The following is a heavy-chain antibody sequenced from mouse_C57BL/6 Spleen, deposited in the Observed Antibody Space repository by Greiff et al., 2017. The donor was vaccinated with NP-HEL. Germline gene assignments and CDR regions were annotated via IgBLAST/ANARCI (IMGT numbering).Heavy chain of an antibody. Sequence: EVQLVESGGGLVQPGGSMKLSCVASGFTFSNYWLNWVRQSPEKGLEWVAQIRLKSDNYATHYADSVKGRFTISRDDSKSSVYLQMNNLRAGDTGIYYCTGGRGYFDVWGTGTTVTVSS. V-gene: IGHV6-3*01. CDR1: GFTFSNYW. CDR2: IRLKSDNYAT. CDR3: TGGRGYFDV. J-gene: IGHJ1*03.